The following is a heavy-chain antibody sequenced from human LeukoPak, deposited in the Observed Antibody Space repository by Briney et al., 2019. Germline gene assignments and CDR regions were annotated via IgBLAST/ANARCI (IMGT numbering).Heavy chain of an antibody. V-gene: IGHV4-59*01. CDR1: GGSISSYY. CDR3: ARGEYGEVDY. J-gene: IGHJ4*02. Sequence: SETLSLTCTVSGGSISSYYWSWIRQPPGKGLEWIGYIYYSGSTNYNPSLKSRVTISVDTSKNQFSLKLSSVTAADTAVYYCARGEYGEVDYWGQGTLVTVSS. D-gene: IGHD3-10*01. CDR2: IYYSGST.